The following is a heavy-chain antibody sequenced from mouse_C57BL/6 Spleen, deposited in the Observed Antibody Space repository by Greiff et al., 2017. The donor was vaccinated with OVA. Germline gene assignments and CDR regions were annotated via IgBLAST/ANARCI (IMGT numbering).Heavy chain of an antibody. V-gene: IGHV1-69*01. CDR3: ARSEDGYYVY. J-gene: IGHJ2*01. D-gene: IGHD2-3*01. CDR2: IDPSDSYT. Sequence: QVQLQQPGAELVMPGASVKLSCKASGYTFTSYWMHWVKQRPGQGLEWIGEIDPSDSYTNYNQKFKGKATLTVDTSSSTAYMQLSSLTSEDSAVYYCARSEDGYYVYWGQGTTLTVSS. CDR1: GYTFTSYW.